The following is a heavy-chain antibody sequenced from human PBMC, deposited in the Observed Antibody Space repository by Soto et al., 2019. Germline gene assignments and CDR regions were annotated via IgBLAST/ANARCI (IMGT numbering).Heavy chain of an antibody. D-gene: IGHD3-3*01. V-gene: IGHV4-59*01. CDR3: ARGGLGHYDFWSGYYSTNWFDP. CDR2: IYYSGST. CDR1: GGSISSYY. J-gene: IGHJ5*02. Sequence: SETLSLTCTVSGGSISSYYWSWIRQPPGKGLEWIGYIYYSGSTNYNPSLKSRVTISVDTSKNQFSLKLSSVTAADTAVYYCARGGLGHYDFWSGYYSTNWFDPWGQGTLVTVSS.